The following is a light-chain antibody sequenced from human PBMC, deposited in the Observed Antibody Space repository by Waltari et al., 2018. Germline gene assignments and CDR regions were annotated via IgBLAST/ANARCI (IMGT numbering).Light chain of an antibody. V-gene: IGKV1-39*01. Sequence: DIQMTQSPSSLSASLGDRVTITCRASQSISTYLNWFQHKPGQAPKLLIYAASSLQSGVPSRFRGSGSGTEFTLTISSLQSEDFAVYYCQQYNKWPSYTFGQGTKLEIK. CDR1: QSISTY. J-gene: IGKJ2*01. CDR2: AAS. CDR3: QQYNKWPSYT.